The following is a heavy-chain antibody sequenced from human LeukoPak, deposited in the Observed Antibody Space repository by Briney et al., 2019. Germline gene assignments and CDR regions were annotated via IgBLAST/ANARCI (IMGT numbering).Heavy chain of an antibody. Sequence: ASVKVSCTASSFTFTNFAISWVRQAPGQGLGWMGWINPYNGNTKYALKVQGRVTMTTDTSTSTAYMELRSLSPDDTAVFYCARGRIPARLRELGVVTDRHYYMDVWGKGTTVTVSS. CDR2: INPYNGNT. V-gene: IGHV1-18*01. J-gene: IGHJ6*03. CDR1: SFTFTNFA. D-gene: IGHD3-3*01. CDR3: ARGRIPARLRELGVVTDRHYYMDV.